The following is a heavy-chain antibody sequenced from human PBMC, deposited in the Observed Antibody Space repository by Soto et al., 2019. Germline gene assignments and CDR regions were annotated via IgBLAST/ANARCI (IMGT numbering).Heavy chain of an antibody. CDR2: IIPIFGTA. Sequence: GASVKVSCTASGGTFSSYAISWVRQAPGQGLEWMGGIIPIFGTANYAQKFQGRVTITADESTSTAYMELSSLRSEDTAVYYCARTPMGHSYGFHFDYWGQGKLVTVAS. CDR3: ARTPMGHSYGFHFDY. CDR1: GGTFSSYA. D-gene: IGHD5-18*01. V-gene: IGHV1-69*13. J-gene: IGHJ4*02.